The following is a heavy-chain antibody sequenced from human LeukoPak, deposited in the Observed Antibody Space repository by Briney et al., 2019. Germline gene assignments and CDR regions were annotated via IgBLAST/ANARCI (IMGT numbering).Heavy chain of an antibody. V-gene: IGHV1-2*02. J-gene: IGHJ6*03. CDR1: GYTFTGYY. Sequence: ASVKVSCKASGYTFTGYYMHWVRQAPGQGLEWMGWINPNSGGTNYAQKFQGRVTMTRDTSISTAYMELSRLRSDDTAVYYCARFEPYYYYYMDVWGKGTTVTVSS. CDR2: INPNSGGT. CDR3: ARFEPYYYYYMDV. D-gene: IGHD3-9*01.